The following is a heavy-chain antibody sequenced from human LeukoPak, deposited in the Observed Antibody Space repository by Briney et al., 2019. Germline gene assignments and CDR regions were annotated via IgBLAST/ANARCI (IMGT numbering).Heavy chain of an antibody. D-gene: IGHD2-15*01. Sequence: GGSLRLSCTASGFTFTTYAMTWVRQAPGKGLEWISSMSSGSRYIYSADSVRGRFTISRDNTRNSLYLAMNNLRAEDTAIYYCARDRPTGAPRIFVVQWGQGTPVTVSS. J-gene: IGHJ4*02. V-gene: IGHV3-21*06. CDR1: GFTFTTYA. CDR2: MSSGSRYI. CDR3: ARDRPTGAPRIFVVQ.